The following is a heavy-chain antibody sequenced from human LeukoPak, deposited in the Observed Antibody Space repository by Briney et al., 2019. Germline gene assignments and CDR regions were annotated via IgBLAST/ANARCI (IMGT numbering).Heavy chain of an antibody. D-gene: IGHD6-13*01. V-gene: IGHV4-34*01. J-gene: IGHJ4*02. CDR3: ARRDSSSCIDY. Sequence: SETLSLTCAVYGGSFSGFYWSWIRQPPGKGLEWIGEINHSGSTNYNPSLKSRVTISVDTSKNQFSLKLSSVTAADTAVYYCARRDSSSCIDYWGQGTLVTVSS. CDR1: GGSFSGFY. CDR2: INHSGST.